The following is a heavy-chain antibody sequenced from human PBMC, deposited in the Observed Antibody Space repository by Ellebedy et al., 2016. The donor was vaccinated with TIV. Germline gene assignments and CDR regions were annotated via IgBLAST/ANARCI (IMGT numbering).Heavy chain of an antibody. J-gene: IGHJ6*02. CDR2: AHNDETYK. CDR3: AKDLGFAMDV. D-gene: IGHD7-27*01. CDR1: GFTFSSYE. Sequence: GESLKISCAVSGFTFSSYEMNWVRQAPGKGLEWVAIAHNDETYKFYADSVKGRFTVSRDNSGNTAYLHMSSLRVEDTAVYYCAKDLGFAMDVWGQGTMVTVSS. V-gene: IGHV3-30*02.